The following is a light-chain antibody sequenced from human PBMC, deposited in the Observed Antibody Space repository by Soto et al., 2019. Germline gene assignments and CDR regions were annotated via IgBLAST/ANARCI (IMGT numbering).Light chain of an antibody. J-gene: IGKJ3*01. CDR3: QQRSNWLGVT. CDR1: QSVSSY. Sequence: EIVLTQSPATLSLSPGERATLSRRASQSVSSYLAWYQQKPGQAPRLLIYDASNRATGIPARFSGSGSGTDFTLTISSLEPEDFAVYYCQQRSNWLGVTLGPGTKVDIK. V-gene: IGKV3-11*01. CDR2: DAS.